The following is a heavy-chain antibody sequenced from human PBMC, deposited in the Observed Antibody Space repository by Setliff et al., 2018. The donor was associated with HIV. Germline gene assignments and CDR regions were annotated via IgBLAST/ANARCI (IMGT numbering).Heavy chain of an antibody. CDR3: ARYYYGSQTMLDY. D-gene: IGHD3-10*01. CDR1: GGSIASGDYY. V-gene: IGHV4-30-4*08. Sequence: SETLSLTCTVSGGSIASGDYYWNWIRQPPGKGLEWIGYIHYSGFTYYKPSLKSRVTISVDTSKNQFSLKLSSVTAADTAVYYCARYYYGSQTMLDYWGHGTLVTVSS. J-gene: IGHJ4*01. CDR2: IHYSGFT.